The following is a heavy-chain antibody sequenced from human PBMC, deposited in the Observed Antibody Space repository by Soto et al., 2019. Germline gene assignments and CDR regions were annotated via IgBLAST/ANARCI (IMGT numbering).Heavy chain of an antibody. CDR1: GGSISSYY. D-gene: IGHD6-19*01. CDR3: ARFRSGWFDYYGMDV. J-gene: IGHJ6*02. Sequence: SETLSLTCTVSGGSISSYYWSWIRQPPGKGLEWIGYIYYSGSTNYNPSLKSRVTISVDTSKNQFSLKLSSVTAADTAVYYRARFRSGWFDYYGMDVWGQGTTVTVSS. CDR2: IYYSGST. V-gene: IGHV4-59*01.